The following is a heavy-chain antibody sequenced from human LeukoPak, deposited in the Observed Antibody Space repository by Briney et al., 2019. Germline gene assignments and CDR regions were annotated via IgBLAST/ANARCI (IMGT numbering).Heavy chain of an antibody. J-gene: IGHJ4*02. V-gene: IGHV3-20*04. CDR3: ARDNGYNWNGPGDY. Sequence: PGGSLRLSCAASGFTFDDYGMSRVRQAPGKGLEWVSGINWNGGSTDYADSVKGRFTISRDNAKNSLYLQMNSLRAEDTALYYCARDNGYNWNGPGDYWGQGTLVTVSS. CDR2: INWNGGST. CDR1: GFTFDDYG. D-gene: IGHD1-20*01.